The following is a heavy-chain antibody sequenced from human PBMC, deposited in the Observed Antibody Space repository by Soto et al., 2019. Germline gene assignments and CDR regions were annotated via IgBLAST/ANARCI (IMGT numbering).Heavy chain of an antibody. Sequence: QVQLVESGGGVVQPGRSLRLSCAASGFTLSSYGMHWVRQAPGKGLEWVADIWYDGSNKYYADSVKGRFTISRDNSKNRLYLQMNSLRAEDTAVYYCARKGHCSGGSCYHYYYYGMDVWGQGTTVTVSS. J-gene: IGHJ6*02. CDR1: GFTLSSYG. V-gene: IGHV3-33*01. D-gene: IGHD2-15*01. CDR2: IWYDGSNK. CDR3: ARKGHCSGGSCYHYYYYGMDV.